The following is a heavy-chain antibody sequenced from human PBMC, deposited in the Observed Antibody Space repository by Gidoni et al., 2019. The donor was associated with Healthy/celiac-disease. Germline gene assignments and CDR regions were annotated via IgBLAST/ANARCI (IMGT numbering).Heavy chain of an antibody. CDR2: ISYDGSNK. CDR1: GFTFGSPG. J-gene: IGHJ3*02. CDR3: AKDLAFYGVVVTGRAFDI. V-gene: IGHV3-30*18. Sequence: QVQLVESGGGVVQPGRSLRPSCAASGFTFGSPGMHWVRQAPGKGLGWVAVISYDGSNKYYADSVKGRFTISRDNSKNTLYLQMNSLRAEDTAVYYCAKDLAFYGVVVTGRAFDIWGQGTMVTVSS. D-gene: IGHD2-21*02.